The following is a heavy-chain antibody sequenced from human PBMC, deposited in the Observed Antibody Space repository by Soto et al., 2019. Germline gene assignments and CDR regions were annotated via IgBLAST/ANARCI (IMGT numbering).Heavy chain of an antibody. V-gene: IGHV1-3*01. J-gene: IGHJ6*02. CDR2: INAGNGNT. CDR3: ASSYYYDSSGYALYYYYYGMDV. CDR1: GYTFTSYA. D-gene: IGHD3-22*01. Sequence: GASVKVSCKASGYTFTSYAMHWVRQAPGQRLEWMGWINAGNGNTKYSQKFQGRVTITRDTSASTAYMELSSLRSEDTAVYYCASSYYYDSSGYALYYYYYGMDVWGQGTTVTVS.